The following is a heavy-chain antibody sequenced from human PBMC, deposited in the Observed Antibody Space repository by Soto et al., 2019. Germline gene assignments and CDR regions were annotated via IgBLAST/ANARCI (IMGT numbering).Heavy chain of an antibody. J-gene: IGHJ5*02. CDR1: GASVSSASYY. V-gene: IGHV4-61*01. D-gene: IGHD2-21*02. CDR2: VYYSGTT. Sequence: QVQLQESGPGLVKPSETLSLTCSVSGASVSSASYYWSWLRQPPGKGLEWIGYVYYSGTTSYNPSLRSRVIISADTTRNQFSLKLNSVTAADTAIYYCARINGDYDQYWFDPWGQGSLVIVSS. CDR3: ARINGDYDQYWFDP.